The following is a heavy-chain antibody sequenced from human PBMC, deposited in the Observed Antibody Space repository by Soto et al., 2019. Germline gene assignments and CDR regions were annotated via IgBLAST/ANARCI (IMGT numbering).Heavy chain of an antibody. V-gene: IGHV3-33*01. CDR2: IWYDGSNK. CDR1: GFTFSSYG. CDR3: ARDLGGKKYYDSSAGRGFDY. D-gene: IGHD3-22*01. Sequence: QAGGSLRLSCAASGFTFSSYGMHWVRQAPGKGLEWVAVIWYDGSNKYYADSVKGRFTISRDNSKNTLYLQMNSLRAEDTAVYYCARDLGGKKYYDSSAGRGFDYWGQGTLVTVPQ. J-gene: IGHJ4*02.